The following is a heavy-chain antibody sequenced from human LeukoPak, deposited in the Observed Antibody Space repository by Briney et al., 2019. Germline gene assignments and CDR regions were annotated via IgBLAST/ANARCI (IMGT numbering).Heavy chain of an antibody. CDR1: GFTFSSYS. CDR3: ARVKEDDYVWGSYRYDY. J-gene: IGHJ4*02. CDR2: ISSSSSYI. V-gene: IGHV3-21*01. Sequence: GGSLRLSCAASGFTFSSYSMNWVRQAPGKGLEWVSSISSSSSYIYYADSVKGRFTISRDNAKNSLYLQMNSLRAEGTAVYYCARVKEDDYVWGSYRYDYWGQGTLVTVSS. D-gene: IGHD3-16*02.